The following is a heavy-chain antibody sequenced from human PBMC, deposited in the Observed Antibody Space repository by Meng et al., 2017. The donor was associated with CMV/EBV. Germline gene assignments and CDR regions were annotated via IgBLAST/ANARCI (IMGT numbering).Heavy chain of an antibody. J-gene: IGHJ3*02. D-gene: IGHD2-2*01. CDR1: GYTFTSYG. CDR2: ISAYNGNT. V-gene: IGHV1-18*01. CDR3: ARDAREDIVVVPAAAPPDDAFDI. Sequence: ASVKVSCKASGYTFTSYGISWVRQAPGQGLEWMGWISAYNGNTNYAQKLQGRVTMTTDTSTSTDYMGLRSLRSDDTAVYYCARDAREDIVVVPAAAPPDDAFDIWGQGTMVTVSS.